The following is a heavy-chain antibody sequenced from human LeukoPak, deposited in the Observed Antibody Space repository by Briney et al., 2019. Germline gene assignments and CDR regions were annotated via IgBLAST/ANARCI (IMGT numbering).Heavy chain of an antibody. CDR2: ISGSGGST. J-gene: IGHJ6*03. V-gene: IGHV3-23*01. D-gene: IGHD2-2*01. CDR1: GFTFSSYA. CDR3: VRESRRYQLPGLNDYYYMDV. Sequence: GGSLRLSCAASGFTFSSYAMSWVRQAPGKGLEWVSTISGSGGSTNHADSVKGRFTISRDDSKNTLYLQMNSLRAEDTAVYYCVRESRRYQLPGLNDYYYMDVWGKGTTVTVSS.